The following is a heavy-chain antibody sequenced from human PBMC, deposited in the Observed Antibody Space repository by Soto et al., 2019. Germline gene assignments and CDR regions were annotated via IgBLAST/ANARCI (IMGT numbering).Heavy chain of an antibody. D-gene: IGHD5-12*01. Sequence: SETLSLTCTVSGVSISSYYWSWIRQPPGKGLEWIGYIYYSGSTNYNPSLKSRVTISVDTSKNQFSLKLSSVTAADTAVYYCARWHSGYGLDYWGQGTLVTVSS. CDR2: IYYSGST. CDR3: ARWHSGYGLDY. J-gene: IGHJ4*02. V-gene: IGHV4-59*08. CDR1: GVSISSYY.